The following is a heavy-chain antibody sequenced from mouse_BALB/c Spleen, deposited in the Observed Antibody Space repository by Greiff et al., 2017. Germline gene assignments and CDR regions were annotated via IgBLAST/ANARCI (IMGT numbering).Heavy chain of an antibody. Sequence: EVKLMESGGGLVQPGGSLRLSCATSGFTFTDYYMSWVRQPPGKALEWLGFIRNKANGYTTEYSASVKGRFTISRDNSQSILYLQMNTLRAEDSATYYCARDRGMTPAYWGQGTLVTVSA. J-gene: IGHJ3*01. CDR3: ARDRGMTPAY. CDR2: IRNKANGYTT. V-gene: IGHV7-3*02. D-gene: IGHD1-1*01. CDR1: GFTFTDYY.